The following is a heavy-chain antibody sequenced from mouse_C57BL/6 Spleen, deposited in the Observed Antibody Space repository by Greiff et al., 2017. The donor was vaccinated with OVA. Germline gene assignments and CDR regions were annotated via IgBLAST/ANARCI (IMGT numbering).Heavy chain of an antibody. J-gene: IGHJ1*03. CDR2: INPNNGGT. CDR3: ARGWLLRGGYFDV. D-gene: IGHD2-3*01. Sequence: EVQLQQSGPELVKPGASVKMSCKASGYTFTDYNMTWVKQSPGKSLEWIGYINPNNGGTSYNQKFKGKATLTVNKSSSTAYMELRSLTSEDSAVYYCARGWLLRGGYFDVWGTGTTVTVSS. V-gene: IGHV1-22*01. CDR1: GYTFTDYN.